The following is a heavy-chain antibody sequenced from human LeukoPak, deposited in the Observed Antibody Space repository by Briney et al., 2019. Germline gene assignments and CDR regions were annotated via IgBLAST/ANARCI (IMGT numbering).Heavy chain of an antibody. CDR1: GLTFDDYC. CDR2: SNWNGGST. V-gene: IGHV3-20*04. Sequence: GVSLRLSCAASGLTFDDYCMIGVRQAPGKGLEGVAGSNWNGGSTGYADSVKGRFTISRDNAKHSLYLQMNSLRAEDTALYYCARDLSGSSSWYFDYWGQGTLVTVSS. J-gene: IGHJ4*02. CDR3: ARDLSGSSSWYFDY. D-gene: IGHD6-13*01.